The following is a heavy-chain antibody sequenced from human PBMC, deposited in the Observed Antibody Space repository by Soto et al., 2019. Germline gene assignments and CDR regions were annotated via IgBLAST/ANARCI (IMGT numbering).Heavy chain of an antibody. CDR3: ARAHYHDSSGPNGHAFDI. Sequence: GGSLRLSCAASEFTFSDYAMHWVRQAPGKGLEWVAVISDDGDKVFYADSMKDRLTISRDNSKSTLFLQLTSLGPEDTALYYCARAHYHDSSGPNGHAFDIWGQGTVVTVSS. J-gene: IGHJ3*02. V-gene: IGHV3-30-3*01. CDR1: EFTFSDYA. D-gene: IGHD3-22*01. CDR2: ISDDGDKV.